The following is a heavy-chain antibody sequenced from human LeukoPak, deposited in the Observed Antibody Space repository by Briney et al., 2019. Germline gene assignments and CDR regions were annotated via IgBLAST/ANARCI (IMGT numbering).Heavy chain of an antibody. D-gene: IGHD2-21*01. CDR2: INTDGSST. CDR1: GFTFSSYW. J-gene: IGHJ4*02. CDR3: ARVYGGELVVFDY. Sequence: TGGSLRLSCAASGFTFSSYWMHWVRQAPGKGLVWVSRINTDGSSTSYADSVKGRFTISRDNAKNTLYLRMNSLRAEDTAVYYCARVYGGELVVFDYWGQGTLVTVSS. V-gene: IGHV3-74*01.